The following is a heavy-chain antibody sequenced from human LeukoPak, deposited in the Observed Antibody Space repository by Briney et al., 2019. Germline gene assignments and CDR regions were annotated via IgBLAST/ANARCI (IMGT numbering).Heavy chain of an antibody. Sequence: GGSLRLSCEVSGFTFSSYWMSWVRQAPGKGLEWVANIKQDGSEIYYVDSVKGRLNISRDNAKNSLYLQMNSLRAEDTAVYYCARLVRGVGGLDVWGQGTTLTVSS. V-gene: IGHV3-7*01. CDR2: IKQDGSEI. CDR1: GFTFSSYW. CDR3: ARLVRGVGGLDV. D-gene: IGHD3-10*01. J-gene: IGHJ6*02.